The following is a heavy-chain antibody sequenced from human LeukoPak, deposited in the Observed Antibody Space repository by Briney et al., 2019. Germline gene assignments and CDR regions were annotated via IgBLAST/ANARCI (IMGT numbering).Heavy chain of an antibody. D-gene: IGHD3-22*01. V-gene: IGHV3-48*03. CDR1: GFTFSRYE. J-gene: IGHJ3*02. CDR2: ITSGGVTM. Sequence: GGSLRLACTLSGFTFSRYEMSWVRQAPGKGLEWVSSITSGGVTMSCADSVGGRFTISRDNAKNSLYLQMNSLRAEDTAVYYCARGTFSYYYDSSGYFDAFEIWGQGTMVTVSS. CDR3: ARGTFSYYYDSSGYFDAFEI.